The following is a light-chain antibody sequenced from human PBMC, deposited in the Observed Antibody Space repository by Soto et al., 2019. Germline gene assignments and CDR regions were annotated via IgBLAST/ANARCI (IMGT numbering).Light chain of an antibody. J-gene: IGLJ3*02. V-gene: IGLV4-69*01. CDR1: SGHSSYA. CDR2: VNSDGSH. CDR3: QTWGTGMRV. Sequence: QSVLTQSPSASASLGTSVKLTCTLSSGHSSYAIAWHQQQPEKGPRYLMKVNSDGSHIKGDGIPDRFSGSSSGAERYLTISSLQSEDEADYYCQTWGTGMRVFGGGTKVTVL.